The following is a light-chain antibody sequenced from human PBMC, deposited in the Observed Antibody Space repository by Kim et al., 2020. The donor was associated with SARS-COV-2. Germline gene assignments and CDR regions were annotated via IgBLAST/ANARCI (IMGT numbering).Light chain of an antibody. CDR1: QLGDKY. V-gene: IGLV3-1*01. J-gene: IGLJ2*01. CDR3: QAWDSSTDVV. CDR2: QDS. Sequence: SYELTQPPSVSVSPGQTASITCSGDQLGDKYACWYQQKPGQSPVLVIYQDSKRPSGIPERFSGSNSGNTATLTISGSQAMDEADYYCQAWDSSTDVVFGG.